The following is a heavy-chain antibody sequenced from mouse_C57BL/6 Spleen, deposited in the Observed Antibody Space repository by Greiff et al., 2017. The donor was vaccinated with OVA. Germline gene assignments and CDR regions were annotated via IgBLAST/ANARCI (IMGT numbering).Heavy chain of an antibody. V-gene: IGHV2-6*01. D-gene: IGHD2-3*01. CDR2: IWGVGST. Sequence: VKLLESGPGLVAPSQSLSITCTVSGFSLTSYGVDWVRQSPGKGLEWLGVIWGVGSTNYNSALKSRLSISKDNSKSQVFLKMNSLQTDDTAMYYCASRDDGYPFAYWGQGTLVTVSA. CDR1: GFSLTSYG. J-gene: IGHJ3*01. CDR3: ASRDDGYPFAY.